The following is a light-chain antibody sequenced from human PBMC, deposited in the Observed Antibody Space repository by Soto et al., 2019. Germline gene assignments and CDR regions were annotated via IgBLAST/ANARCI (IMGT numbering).Light chain of an antibody. CDR1: QTVLYSSTNKNY. J-gene: IGKJ2*01. CDR2: WAS. Sequence: DIVMTQSPDSLAVSLGERATVNCKSSQTVLYSSTNKNYLTWYQQKPGQPPRLLIYWASTREPGVPDRFSGSGSVTDFTLTISSLQAEDVAVYYCQQYYSTPYTFGQGTKVEIK. V-gene: IGKV4-1*01. CDR3: QQYYSTPYT.